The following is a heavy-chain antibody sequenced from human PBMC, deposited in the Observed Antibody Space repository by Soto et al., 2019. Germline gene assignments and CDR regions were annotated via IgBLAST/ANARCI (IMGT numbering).Heavy chain of an antibody. Sequence: QVQLQESGPGLVKPSETLSLTCTVSGGSISSYYWSWIRQPPGKGLEWIGYIYYSGSTNYNPSLKSRVTISVDTPKNQFSMKLSSVTAADTAVYYCARSHSMTTVTTASWWFDPWGQGTLVTVSS. D-gene: IGHD4-17*01. CDR2: IYYSGST. V-gene: IGHV4-59*08. CDR1: GGSISSYY. CDR3: ARSHSMTTVTTASWWFDP. J-gene: IGHJ5*02.